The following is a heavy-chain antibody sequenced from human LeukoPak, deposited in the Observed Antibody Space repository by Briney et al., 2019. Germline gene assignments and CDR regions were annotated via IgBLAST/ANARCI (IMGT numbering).Heavy chain of an antibody. CDR2: IRQDGSDK. Sequence: GGSLRLSCVVSGFMFNNYWMSWVRQAPGKGLEWVATIRQDGSDKYFLDSVRGRFTISRDNAENSLYLQMNSLRAEDTAVYYCARDKGVGGSSFDYWGQGTLVTVSS. CDR1: GFMFNNYW. J-gene: IGHJ4*02. V-gene: IGHV3-7*01. D-gene: IGHD4-23*01. CDR3: ARDKGVGGSSFDY.